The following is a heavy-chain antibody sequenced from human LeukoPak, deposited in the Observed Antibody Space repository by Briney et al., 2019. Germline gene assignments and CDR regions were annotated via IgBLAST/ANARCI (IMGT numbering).Heavy chain of an antibody. Sequence: PGGSLRLSCAASGFTFDDYGMSWVRQAPGKGLEWVSSISSSSSYIYYADSVKGRFTISRDNAKNSLYLQMNSLRAEDTAVYYCARGVGATTFDIWGQGTMVTVSS. CDR3: ARGVGATTFDI. J-gene: IGHJ3*02. V-gene: IGHV3-21*01. CDR2: ISSSSSYI. D-gene: IGHD1-26*01. CDR1: GFTFDDYG.